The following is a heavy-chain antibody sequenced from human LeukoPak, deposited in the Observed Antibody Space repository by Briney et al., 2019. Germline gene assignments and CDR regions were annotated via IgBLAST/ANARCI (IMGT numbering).Heavy chain of an antibody. Sequence: GGSLRLSCAASGFTFSNYGIHWVRQAPGKGLEWVAVIWYDGSNKYYADSVKGRFTISRDNAKNSLYLQMNSLRAEDTALYYCARVRGFSFGFFDYWGQGSLVIVSS. CDR2: IWYDGSNK. D-gene: IGHD5-18*01. J-gene: IGHJ4*02. CDR3: ARVRGFSFGFFDY. V-gene: IGHV3-33*03. CDR1: GFTFSNYG.